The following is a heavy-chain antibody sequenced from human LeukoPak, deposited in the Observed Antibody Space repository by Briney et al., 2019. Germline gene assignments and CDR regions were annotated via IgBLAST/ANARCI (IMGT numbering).Heavy chain of an antibody. CDR3: ATVFDY. J-gene: IGHJ4*02. Sequence: PGGSLRLSCAVSGFTLSSNWMHWVRQAPGKGLEWVSRMNQDGSGTSHADSVKGRFTISRDNAKNTVYLQMNSLRAEDSAMYYCATVFDYWGQGTLVTVSS. V-gene: IGHV3-74*01. CDR2: MNQDGSGT. CDR1: GFTLSSNW.